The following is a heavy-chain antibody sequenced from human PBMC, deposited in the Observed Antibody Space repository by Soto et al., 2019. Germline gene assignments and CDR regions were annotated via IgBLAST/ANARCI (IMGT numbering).Heavy chain of an antibody. CDR1: GGSISSGGYS. CDR3: ARDQTGAAAGTYWFDP. CDR2: IYHSGST. Sequence: QLQLQESGSGLVKPSQTLSLTCAVSGGSISSGGYSWSWIRQPPGKGLEWIGYIYHSGSTYYNPSLQSRVTISVDRSKNQFSLKLSSVTAADTAVYYCARDQTGAAAGTYWFDPWGQGTLVTVSS. V-gene: IGHV4-30-2*01. J-gene: IGHJ5*02. D-gene: IGHD6-13*01.